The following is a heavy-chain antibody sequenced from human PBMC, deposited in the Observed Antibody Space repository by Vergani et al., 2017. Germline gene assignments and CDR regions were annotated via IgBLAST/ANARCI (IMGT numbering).Heavy chain of an antibody. CDR1: GYTFIIYG. D-gene: IGHD7-27*01. CDR2: ISNHNGKT. J-gene: IGHJ6*02. CDR3: ARPNWGYGGMDV. Sequence: QVQLVQSGAEVKKPGASVKVSCKASGYTFIIYGISWVRQAPGQGLDWMGWISNHNGKTDYSQKFQGRVTMTTDISASTAYMELRSLRSDDTAMYYCARPNWGYGGMDVWGQGTTVTVSS. V-gene: IGHV1-18*01.